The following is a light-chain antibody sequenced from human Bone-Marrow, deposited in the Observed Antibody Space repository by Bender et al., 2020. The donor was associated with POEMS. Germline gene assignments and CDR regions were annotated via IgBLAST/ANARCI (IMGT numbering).Light chain of an antibody. CDR1: GSNIGGYP. CDR3: QAWDSSTAVV. J-gene: IGLJ2*01. Sequence: QSVLTQPPSVSGTPGQRVTISCSGSGSNIGGYPVNWYQQLPGTAPRLLIYTNNERPSGVPERFSGSNSGNTATLTISGTQAMDEADYYCQAWDSSTAVVFGGGTKLTVL. V-gene: IGLV1-44*01. CDR2: TNN.